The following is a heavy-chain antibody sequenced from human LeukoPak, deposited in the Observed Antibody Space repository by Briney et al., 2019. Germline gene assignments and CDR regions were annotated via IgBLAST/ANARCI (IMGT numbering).Heavy chain of an antibody. CDR1: GFTFSSYG. V-gene: IGHV3-30*02. CDR2: IRYDGSNK. Sequence: GGSLRLSCAASGFTFSSYGMHWVRQAPGKGLEWVAFIRYDGSNKYYADSVKGRFTISRDNSKNTLYLQMNSLRAEDTAVYYCAKEDTAMVRSRVFDYWSQGTLVTVSS. J-gene: IGHJ4*02. CDR3: AKEDTAMVRSRVFDY. D-gene: IGHD5-18*01.